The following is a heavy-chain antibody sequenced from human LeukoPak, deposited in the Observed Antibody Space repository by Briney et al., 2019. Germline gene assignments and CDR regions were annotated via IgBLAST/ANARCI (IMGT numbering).Heavy chain of an antibody. V-gene: IGHV4-31*03. D-gene: IGHD3-22*01. Sequence: SEPLSLTCTVSGGSISSGDYSWSWVRQHPGKDLEWIGYVHYSGSTYYNPSLKSRVTISADTSKNHFSLKLTSVTAADTAVYYCARGPDYYDSSGYYWYFDYWGQGTLVTVSS. CDR1: GGSISSGDYS. CDR2: VHYSGST. CDR3: ARGPDYYDSSGYYWYFDY. J-gene: IGHJ4*02.